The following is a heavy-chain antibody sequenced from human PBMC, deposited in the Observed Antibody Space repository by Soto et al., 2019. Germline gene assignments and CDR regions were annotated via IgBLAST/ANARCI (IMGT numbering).Heavy chain of an antibody. V-gene: IGHV4-59*01. D-gene: IGHD3-22*01. J-gene: IGHJ2*01. CDR2: IYYSGST. CDR3: AGVTINYCDSSGYSLYYDR. Sequence: PSETLSLTCTVSGGSISSYYWSWIRQPPGKGLEWIGYIYYSGSTNYNPSLKSRVTISVDTSKNQFSLKLSSVTAADTAVYYCAGVTINYCDSSGYSLYYDRWGRGTLVTVSS. CDR1: GGSISSYY.